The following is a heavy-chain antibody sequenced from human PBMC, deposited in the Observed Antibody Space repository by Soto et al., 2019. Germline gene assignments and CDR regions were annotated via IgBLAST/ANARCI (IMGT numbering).Heavy chain of an antibody. CDR2: IYWKDDK. Sequence: QLPLKESGPTLVKPTQTLTLTCTVSGFPLSARGVGVGWIRQPPGKALEWLAIIYWKDDKRYSPSLKSRLAITKDPSKNQVVLTMTTMGPVDTATYPGAHFPWGAAPAYWGQGTLGTVSA. CDR3: AHFPWGAAPAY. D-gene: IGHD3-16*01. CDR1: GFPLSARGVG. J-gene: IGHJ4*02. V-gene: IGHV2-5*01.